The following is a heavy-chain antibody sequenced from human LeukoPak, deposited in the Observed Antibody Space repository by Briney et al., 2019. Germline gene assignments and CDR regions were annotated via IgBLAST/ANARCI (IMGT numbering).Heavy chain of an antibody. Sequence: GGSLRLSYAACGFTFSSYGMHWVRQAPGKGLEWVAFIRYDGSNKYYADSVKGRFTISRDNSKNTLYLQMNSLRAEDTAVYYCAKVPYCSGGSCYLYYYYMDVWGKGTTVTVSS. CDR2: IRYDGSNK. J-gene: IGHJ6*03. CDR1: GFTFSSYG. CDR3: AKVPYCSGGSCYLYYYYMDV. V-gene: IGHV3-30*02. D-gene: IGHD2-15*01.